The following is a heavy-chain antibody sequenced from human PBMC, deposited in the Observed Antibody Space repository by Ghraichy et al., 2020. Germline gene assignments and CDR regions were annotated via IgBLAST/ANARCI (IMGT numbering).Heavy chain of an antibody. CDR3: ARYPPYSGYDD. V-gene: IGHV2-70*11. CDR2: IDWEDDK. CDR1: GFSLTTGGMS. D-gene: IGHD6-25*01. J-gene: IGHJ4*02. Sequence: SGPTLVKPTQTLTLTCTFSGFSLTTGGMSVSWIRQPPGKALEWLARIDWEDDKYYSPALKTRLTISMDTSRNQVVLTMTNMDTVDTATYYCARYPPYSGYDDWGQGTLVTVS.